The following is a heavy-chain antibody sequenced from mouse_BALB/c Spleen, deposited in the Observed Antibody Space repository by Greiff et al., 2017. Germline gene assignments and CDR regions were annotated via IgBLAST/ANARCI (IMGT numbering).Heavy chain of an antibody. V-gene: IGHV1-67*01. D-gene: IGHD1-1*02. CDR3: ARGGGYGHYFDY. CDR1: GYTFTDYA. Sequence: QVHVKQSGPELVRPGESVKISCKGSGYTFTDYAMHWVKQSHAKSLEWIGVISIYYDNTNYNQKFKGKATMTVDKSSSTAYMELARLTSEDSAIYYCARGGGYGHYFDYWGQGTTLTVSS. J-gene: IGHJ2*01. CDR2: ISIYYDNT.